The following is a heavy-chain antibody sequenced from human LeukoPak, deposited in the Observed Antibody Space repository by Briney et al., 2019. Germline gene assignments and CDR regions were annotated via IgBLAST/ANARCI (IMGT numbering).Heavy chain of an antibody. V-gene: IGHV3-43*02. CDR1: GFTFDDYA. CDR3: ARGRRYYGSSGYYDKYYFDS. D-gene: IGHD3-22*01. Sequence: GGSLRLSCAASGFTFDDYAMHWVRQVPGKGLEWVSLISGDGTTTYYADSVKGRFAISRDHSRNFLYLQMNSLRTEDTALYYCARGRRYYGSSGYYDKYYFDSWGQGTLVTASS. J-gene: IGHJ4*02. CDR2: ISGDGTTT.